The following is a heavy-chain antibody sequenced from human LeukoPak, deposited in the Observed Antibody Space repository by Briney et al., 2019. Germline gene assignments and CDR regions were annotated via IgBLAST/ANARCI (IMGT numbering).Heavy chain of an antibody. Sequence: GASVKVSCKASGYTFTSYDINWVRQATGQGLEWMGWMNPNSGNTGYAQKFQGRVTMTRNTSISTAYMELSSLRSEDTAVYYCARSRGYSSGWYVEFDPWGQGTLVTVSS. D-gene: IGHD6-19*01. CDR1: GYTFTSYD. J-gene: IGHJ5*02. CDR2: MNPNSGNT. V-gene: IGHV1-8*01. CDR3: ARSRGYSSGWYVEFDP.